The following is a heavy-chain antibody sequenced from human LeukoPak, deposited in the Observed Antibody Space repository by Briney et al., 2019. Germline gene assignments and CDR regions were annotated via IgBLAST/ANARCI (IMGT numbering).Heavy chain of an antibody. CDR1: GGSFSGYY. J-gene: IGHJ5*02. CDR2: INHSGST. V-gene: IGHV4-34*01. CDR3: ARHEILGYQLAQNWFDP. Sequence: SETLSLTCAVYGGSFSGYYWSWIRQPPGKGLEWIGEINHSGSTNYNPSLKSRVTISVDTSKDQFSLKLSSVTAADTAVYYCARHEILGYQLAQNWFDPWGQGTLVTVSS. D-gene: IGHD2-2*01.